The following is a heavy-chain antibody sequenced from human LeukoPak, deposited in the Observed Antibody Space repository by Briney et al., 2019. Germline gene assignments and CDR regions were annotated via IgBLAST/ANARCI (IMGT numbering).Heavy chain of an antibody. CDR2: ISSSSSTI. D-gene: IGHD3-22*01. Sequence: SGGSLRLSCAASGFTFWSAWMSWVRQAPGKGLEWVSYISSSSSTIYYADSVKGRFTISRDNAKNSLYLQMNSLRAEDTAVYYCARDGYYDSSGYPKPFDYWGQGTLVTVSS. CDR1: GFTFWSAW. CDR3: ARDGYYDSSGYPKPFDY. V-gene: IGHV3-48*04. J-gene: IGHJ4*02.